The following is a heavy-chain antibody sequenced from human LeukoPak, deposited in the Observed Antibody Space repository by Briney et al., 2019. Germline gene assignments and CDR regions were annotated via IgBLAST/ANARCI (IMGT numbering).Heavy chain of an antibody. CDR2: IYYSGGT. CDR1: GGSISSYY. J-gene: IGHJ3*02. CDR3: ATVSNDAFDI. Sequence: TASETLSLTCTVSGGSISSYYWSWIRQPPGKGLEWIGYIYYSGGTYYNPSLKSRVTISVDTSKNQFSLKLSSVTAADTAVYYCATVSNDAFDIWGQGTMVTVSS. V-gene: IGHV4-59*12.